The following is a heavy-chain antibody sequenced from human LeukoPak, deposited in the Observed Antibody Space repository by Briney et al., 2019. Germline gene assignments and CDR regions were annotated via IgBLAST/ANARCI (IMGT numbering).Heavy chain of an antibody. CDR2: ISDRGDNK. Sequence: GGSLRLSCAASGFTFSSHAMSWVRQAPGKGLEWVAAISDRGDNKQYTDSVKGRLTISRDNSKNTLYLQMNSLTADDTAVYYCAKSSRYGTGWYGRIDYWGQGTLVTVSS. J-gene: IGHJ4*02. D-gene: IGHD6-19*01. V-gene: IGHV3-23*01. CDR1: GFTFSSHA. CDR3: AKSSRYGTGWYGRIDY.